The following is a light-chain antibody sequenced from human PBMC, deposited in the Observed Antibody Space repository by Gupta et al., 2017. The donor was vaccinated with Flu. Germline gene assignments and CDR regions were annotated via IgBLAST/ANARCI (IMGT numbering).Light chain of an antibody. V-gene: IGKV1-5*03. CDR2: KAS. CDR1: QSISSW. Sequence: SLLSASVGDRVTITCRASQSISSWLAWFQQKPGKAPKLLIYKASNLESGVPSRFSGGGSGTEFILTISSRQPDDFATYYCQQYNGYSRETFGQGTKVEIK. J-gene: IGKJ1*01. CDR3: QQYNGYSRET.